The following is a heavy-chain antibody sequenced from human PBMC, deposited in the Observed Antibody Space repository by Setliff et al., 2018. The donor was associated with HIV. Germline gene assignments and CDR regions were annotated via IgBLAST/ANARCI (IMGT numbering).Heavy chain of an antibody. CDR3: ARDGRYSFGYNWFDP. CDR2: INTSGMT. CDR1: GGSISSYY. D-gene: IGHD5-18*01. Sequence: KPSETLSLTCTVSGGSISSYYWSWIRQPPGKGLEWIGYINTSGMTNYNPSLKSRISMSLDMSKNQVSLNLRSVTAADTAVYYCARDGRYSFGYNWFDPWGQGTLVTVSS. J-gene: IGHJ5*02. V-gene: IGHV4-59*01.